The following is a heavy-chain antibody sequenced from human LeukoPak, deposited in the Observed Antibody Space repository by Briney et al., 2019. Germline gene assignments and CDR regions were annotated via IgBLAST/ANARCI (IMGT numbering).Heavy chain of an antibody. V-gene: IGHV3-7*01. Sequence: GGSLRLSCAASGFTFSSYWMSWVRQAPGKGLEWVANIKQDGSEKYYVDSVKGRFTISRDNAKNSLYLQMNSLRAEDTAVYYCARWRRITMVRGVNYGMDVWGQGTTVTVSS. J-gene: IGHJ6*02. D-gene: IGHD3-10*01. CDR3: ARWRRITMVRGVNYGMDV. CDR1: GFTFSSYW. CDR2: IKQDGSEK.